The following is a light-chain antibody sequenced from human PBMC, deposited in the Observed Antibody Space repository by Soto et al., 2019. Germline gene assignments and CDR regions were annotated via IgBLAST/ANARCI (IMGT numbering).Light chain of an antibody. CDR1: SSDVGDSNY. Sequence: QSALTQPASVSGSPGQSITISCTGTSSDVGDSNYVSWYQHHPGKAPKLMIYEVSNRPSGVSNRFSGSKSGNRASLTISGLQAEDEADYYCSSYTSSSTLVVFGGGTQLTVL. CDR2: EVS. CDR3: SSYTSSSTLVV. V-gene: IGLV2-14*01. J-gene: IGLJ2*01.